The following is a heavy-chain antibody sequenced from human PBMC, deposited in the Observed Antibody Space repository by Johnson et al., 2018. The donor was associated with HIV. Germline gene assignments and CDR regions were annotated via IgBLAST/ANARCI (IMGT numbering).Heavy chain of an antibody. CDR3: AKGSTPTMIIVVISAFDI. Sequence: QVQLVESGGGVVQPGGSLRLSCAASVFTFSIYDIHWVRQAPGKGLEWVAMISHDGTNNFYADSVKGRFTVSRDNSKNTLYLEANSLGPEDTATYYCAKGSTPTMIIVVISAFDIWGQGTVVAVSS. CDR2: ISHDGTNN. D-gene: IGHD3-22*01. J-gene: IGHJ3*02. V-gene: IGHV3-30*18. CDR1: VFTFSIYD.